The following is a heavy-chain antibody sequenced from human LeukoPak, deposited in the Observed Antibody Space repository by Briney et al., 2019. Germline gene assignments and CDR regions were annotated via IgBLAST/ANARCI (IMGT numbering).Heavy chain of an antibody. CDR1: GGSVSSSNW. CDR3: ARGDSSSCPPDY. V-gene: IGHV4-4*02. J-gene: IGHJ4*02. Sequence: KPSGTLSLACAVSGGSVSSSNWWSWVRQPPGKGLEWIGEIYHSGSTNYNPSLKSRVTISVDKSKNQFSLRLSSVTAADTAVYYCARGDSSSCPPDYWGQGTLVTVSS. D-gene: IGHD6-13*01. CDR2: IYHSGST.